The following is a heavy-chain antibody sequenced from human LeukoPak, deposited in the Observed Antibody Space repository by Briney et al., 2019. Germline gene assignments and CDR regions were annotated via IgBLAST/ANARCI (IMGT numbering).Heavy chain of an antibody. CDR1: GGSINSGDHY. D-gene: IGHD4-11*01. J-gene: IGHJ6*03. V-gene: IGHV4-39*01. CDR2: IHYSGST. CDR3: ARQLLQCNFYMDV. Sequence: SETLSLTCTVSGGSINSGDHYWGWIRQPPGQGLEWIGSIHYSGSTYYNPSLKSRVIIFVDTSKNQFYLWLSSVTAADTAVYYYARQLLQCNFYMDVWGKGTTVTASS.